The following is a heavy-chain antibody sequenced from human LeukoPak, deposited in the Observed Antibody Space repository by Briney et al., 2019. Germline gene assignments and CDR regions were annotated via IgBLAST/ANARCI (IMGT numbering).Heavy chain of an antibody. D-gene: IGHD5-18*01. J-gene: IGHJ4*02. Sequence: PGGSLRLSCAASGFTFSSYSMNWVRQAPGKGLEWVSSISSSSSYIYYVDSVKGRFAISRDNAKNSLYLQMNSLRAEDTAVYYCARGYYSYGYGLYYWGQGTLVTVSS. CDR3: ARGYYSYGYGLYY. CDR2: ISSSSSYI. V-gene: IGHV3-21*01. CDR1: GFTFSSYS.